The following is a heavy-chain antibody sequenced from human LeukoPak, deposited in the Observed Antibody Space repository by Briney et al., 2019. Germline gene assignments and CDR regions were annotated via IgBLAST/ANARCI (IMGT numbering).Heavy chain of an antibody. CDR2: DYCGGNT. D-gene: IGHD3-10*01. Sequence: PSETLSLTCTVSGCSVTTDSYCWGWIRQPPGKGLEWIGYDYCGGNTNYDPSLKRRVTISVDTSKNQFSLTLTSVTAADTAVYFCARDHFGSLDSWGQGILVTVSS. CDR3: ARDHFGSLDS. J-gene: IGHJ4*02. CDR1: GCSVTTDSYC. V-gene: IGHV4-61*01.